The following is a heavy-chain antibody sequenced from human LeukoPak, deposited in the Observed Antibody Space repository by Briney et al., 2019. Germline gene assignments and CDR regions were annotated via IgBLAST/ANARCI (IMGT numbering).Heavy chain of an antibody. V-gene: IGHV1-8*03. CDR2: MNPKSGDT. Sequence: ASVKVSCKASGYTFTSYDINWVRQATGQGLEWMGWMNPKSGDTGYAQKFQGRVTITRNTSISTAYMELSSLRSEDTAVYYCARVDFWSGYRGGGYWGQGTLVTVSS. J-gene: IGHJ4*02. CDR1: GYTFTSYD. D-gene: IGHD3-3*01. CDR3: ARVDFWSGYRGGGY.